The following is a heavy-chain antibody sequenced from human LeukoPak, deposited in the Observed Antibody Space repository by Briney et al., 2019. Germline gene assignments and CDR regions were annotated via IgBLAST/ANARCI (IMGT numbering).Heavy chain of an antibody. V-gene: IGHV3-30*18. J-gene: IGHJ4*02. Sequence: GRSLRLSCAVSGFTFSSYGMRWVRQAPGKGLEWVAAVSYDGSKQYYAAPVKGRFTISRSNAKYTLCLQMESLRAADADVYYCAKDQQQWLAYYNDCWGQGTLVSVS. CDR3: AKDQQQWLAYYNDC. CDR2: VSYDGSKQ. D-gene: IGHD6-19*01. CDR1: GFTFSSYG.